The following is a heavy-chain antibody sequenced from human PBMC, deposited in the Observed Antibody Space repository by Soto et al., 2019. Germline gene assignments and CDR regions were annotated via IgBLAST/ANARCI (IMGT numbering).Heavy chain of an antibody. CDR1: GYSITSSSF. V-gene: IGHV4-38-2*01. D-gene: IGHD3-10*01. CDR3: ARPRPNFGAVDS. Sequence: QVQLQESGPGLVKPSEALSLTCAVSGYSITSSSFWGWIRQPPGKGLEWIGSIYLGGTTYYDPSLKSRVTISVDTSRNEFSLKLSSVTAAHTAVYYCARPRPNFGAVDSWGQGALVTVST. CDR2: IYLGGTT. J-gene: IGHJ4*02.